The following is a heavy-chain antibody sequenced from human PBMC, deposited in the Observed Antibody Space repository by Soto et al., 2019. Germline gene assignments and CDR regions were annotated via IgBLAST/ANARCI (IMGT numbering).Heavy chain of an antibody. D-gene: IGHD6-13*01. J-gene: IGHJ6*03. CDR3: ARRGYGSRWPNVYMDV. CDR1: GFTFSDYE. CDR2: ISNNGAHT. Sequence: GGSMRVSCAASGFTFSDYEMHWVSQAPGKGLEYVSGISNNGAHTDYAKSVKGRFTISRDNSENTLYLQMGSLRAEDMALYYCARRGYGSRWPNVYMDVWGKGTTVTVSS. V-gene: IGHV3-64*01.